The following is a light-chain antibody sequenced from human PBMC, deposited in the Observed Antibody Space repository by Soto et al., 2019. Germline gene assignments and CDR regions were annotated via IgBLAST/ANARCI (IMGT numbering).Light chain of an antibody. CDR2: GAS. CDR3: QQYNNWPPT. J-gene: IGKJ1*01. V-gene: IGKV3-15*01. Sequence: IVMTQSPATLSVSPGERATLSCRASQSVDSILAWYQQKPGQAPRLLISGASTRATGIPANFTGSGSGTEFTLSISSLQSEDFAVYYCQQYNNWPPTFGLGTKVEIK. CDR1: QSVDSI.